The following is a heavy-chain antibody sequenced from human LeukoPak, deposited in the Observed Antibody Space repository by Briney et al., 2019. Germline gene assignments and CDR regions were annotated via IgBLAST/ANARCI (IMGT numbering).Heavy chain of an antibody. CDR2: ISAYNGST. Sequence: ASVKVSCTASGYTFTSYGISWVRRAPGQGLEWMGWISAYNGSTNYAQKLQGRVTMTTDTSTSTAYMELRSLRSDDTAVYYCARVVTLIAAAGSGGDWFDPWGQGTLVTVSS. V-gene: IGHV1-18*01. CDR3: ARVVTLIAAAGSGGDWFDP. D-gene: IGHD6-13*01. J-gene: IGHJ5*02. CDR1: GYTFTSYG.